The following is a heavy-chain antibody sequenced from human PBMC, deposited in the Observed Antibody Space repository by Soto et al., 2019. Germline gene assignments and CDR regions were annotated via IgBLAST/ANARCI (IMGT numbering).Heavy chain of an antibody. D-gene: IGHD2-15*01. V-gene: IGHV4-59*01. Sequence: SETLSLTCTVSGGSISSYYWSWIRQPPGKGLEWIGYMYYSGSTNNNPSLKSRVTISVDTSKNQFSLKLSSVTAADTAVYYCARGSPRVVAATAVYYMDVWGKGTTVTVSS. CDR2: MYYSGST. CDR3: ARGSPRVVAATAVYYMDV. CDR1: GGSISSYY. J-gene: IGHJ6*03.